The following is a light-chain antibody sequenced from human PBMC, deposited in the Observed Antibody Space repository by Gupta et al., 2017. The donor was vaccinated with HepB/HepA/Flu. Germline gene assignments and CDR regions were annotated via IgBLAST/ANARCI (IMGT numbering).Light chain of an antibody. J-gene: IGKJ1*01. CDR2: KTT. CDR3: QHEDHSPWT. CDR1: QSISAW. Sequence: DIQMTQSPSTLSASVGDRVSITCRASQSISAWLAWYQQKPGKAPKLLLYKTTKVQSGVPTRFSGSGSGTEFTLTISSRQPDDFATYYCQHEDHSPWTFGQGTKVEIK. V-gene: IGKV1-5*03.